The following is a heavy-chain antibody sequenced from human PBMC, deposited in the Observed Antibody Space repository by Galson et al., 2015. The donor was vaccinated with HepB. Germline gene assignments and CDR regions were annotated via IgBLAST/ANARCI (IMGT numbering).Heavy chain of an antibody. V-gene: IGHV3-23*01. Sequence: SLRLSCAASGFTFSSYAMSWVRQAPGKGLEWVSAISGSGGNTYYADSVKGRFTISRDNSKNTLYLQMSSLRAEDTAVYYCAKAPFDILTGYYELNFDYWGQGTLVTVSS. D-gene: IGHD3-9*01. CDR2: ISGSGGNT. CDR1: GFTFSSYA. CDR3: AKAPFDILTGYYELNFDY. J-gene: IGHJ4*02.